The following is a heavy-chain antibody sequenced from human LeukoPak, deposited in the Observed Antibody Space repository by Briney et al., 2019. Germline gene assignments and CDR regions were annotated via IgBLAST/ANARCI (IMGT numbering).Heavy chain of an antibody. CDR2: ISGGGGST. Sequence: GVCLRLSCAASGFIFSNYAMSWVRQAPGKGLEWVTAISGGGGSTYYADSVKGRFTISRDNSKNTLYLQMNSLRAEDTAVYYCASQTEYAGGWVDYWGQGTLVTVSS. J-gene: IGHJ4*02. CDR3: ASQTEYAGGWVDY. CDR1: GFIFSNYA. D-gene: IGHD6-19*01. V-gene: IGHV3-23*01.